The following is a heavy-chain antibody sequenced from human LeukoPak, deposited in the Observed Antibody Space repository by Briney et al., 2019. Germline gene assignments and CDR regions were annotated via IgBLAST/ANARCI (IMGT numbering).Heavy chain of an antibody. Sequence: PSETLSLTCTVSGDSISSYSRSWIRQTPGKGLGWIGYISYTGSTNYNPSSRSADTIEVETSNNQFSLRLTSVTAANTVVYYWARVGRGDHTWGSYSFDYWGQGTLVTVSS. CDR3: ARVGRGDHTWGSYSFDY. J-gene: IGHJ4*02. V-gene: IGHV4-59*01. CDR1: GDSISSYS. CDR2: ISYTGST. D-gene: IGHD3-16*01.